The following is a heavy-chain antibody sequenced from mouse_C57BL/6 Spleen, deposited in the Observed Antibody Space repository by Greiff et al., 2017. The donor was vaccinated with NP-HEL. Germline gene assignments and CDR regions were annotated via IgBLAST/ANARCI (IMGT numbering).Heavy chain of an antibody. CDR1: GFNIKDYY. CDR2: IDPEDGET. Sequence: EVQLQQSGAELVKPGASVKLSCTASGFNIKDYYMHWVKQRTEQGLEWIGRIDPEDGETKYAPKFQDKATITADTSSNTANLQLSSLTSQDTAVYYWTRGPIYAGYYYFDYWDKGTPLTVSS. D-gene: IGHD2-3*01. CDR3: TRGPIYAGYYYFDY. V-gene: IGHV14-2*01. J-gene: IGHJ2*01.